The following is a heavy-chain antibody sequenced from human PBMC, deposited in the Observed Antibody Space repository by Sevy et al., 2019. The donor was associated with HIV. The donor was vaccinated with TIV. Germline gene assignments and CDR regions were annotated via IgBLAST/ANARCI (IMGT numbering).Heavy chain of an antibody. V-gene: IGHV1-69*13. D-gene: IGHD3-16*01. J-gene: IGHJ4*02. CDR3: GRTSPRGGFDY. CDR2: IIPIFGTA. CDR1: GGTFSSYA. Sequence: ASVKVSCKASGGTFSSYAISWVRQAPGQGLEWMGGIIPIFGTANYAQKFQGRVTITADESTSTAYMELSSLRSDDTAVYYCGRTSPRGGFDYWGQGALVTVSS.